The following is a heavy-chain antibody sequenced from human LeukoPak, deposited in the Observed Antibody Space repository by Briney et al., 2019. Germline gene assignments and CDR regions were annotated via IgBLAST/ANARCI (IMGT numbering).Heavy chain of an antibody. CDR2: INHSGST. V-gene: IGHV4-34*01. D-gene: IGHD5-12*01. J-gene: IGHJ4*02. Sequence: SETLSLTCAAYGGSFSGYYWSWIRQPPGKGLEWIGEINHSGSTNYNPSHKSRVTISVDTSKNQFSLKLSSVTAADTAVYYCARVEDSGYDWGYFDYWGQGTLVTVSS. CDR3: ARVEDSGYDWGYFDY. CDR1: GGSFSGYY.